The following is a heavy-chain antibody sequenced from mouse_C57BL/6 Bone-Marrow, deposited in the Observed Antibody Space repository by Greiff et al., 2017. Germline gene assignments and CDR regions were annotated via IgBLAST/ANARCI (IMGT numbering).Heavy chain of an antibody. Sequence: EVHLVVSGGGLVKPGGSLKLSCAASGFTFSSYTMSWVRQTPEKRLQWVAAISGGGGNTYYPDSVRGRFTISRDNDKNILYLQMSSLRSEDTALYYCSRQVTTVLATKYFDVWGTGTTVTVSS. CDR1: GFTFSSYT. J-gene: IGHJ1*03. CDR2: ISGGGGNT. D-gene: IGHD1-1*01. V-gene: IGHV5-9*01. CDR3: SRQVTTVLATKYFDV.